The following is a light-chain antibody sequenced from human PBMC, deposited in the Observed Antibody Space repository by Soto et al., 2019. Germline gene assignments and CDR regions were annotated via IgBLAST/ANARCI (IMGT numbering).Light chain of an antibody. CDR2: EVS. CDR3: CSYAGSTTEV. Sequence: QSVLTQPASVSGSPGQSITISCTGTSSDVGSYNLVSWYQQHPGKAPKLMIYEVSKRPSGVSNRFSGSKSGNTAYMTISRLQAEDEADYYCCSYAGSTTEVFGTGTKVTVL. J-gene: IGLJ1*01. V-gene: IGLV2-23*02. CDR1: SSDVGSYNL.